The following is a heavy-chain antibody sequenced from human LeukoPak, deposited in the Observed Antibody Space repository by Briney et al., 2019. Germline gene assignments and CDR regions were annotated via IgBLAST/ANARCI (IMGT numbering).Heavy chain of an antibody. V-gene: IGHV3-30*02. CDR3: ARALSPGKYYYYYYMDV. CDR1: GFTFSSYG. CDR2: IRYDGSNK. J-gene: IGHJ6*03. Sequence: GGSLRLSCAASGFTFSSYGMHWVRQAPGKGLEWVAFIRYDGSNKYYADSVKGRFTISRDNSKNTLYLQMGSLRAEDMAVYYCARALSPGKYYYYYYMDVWGKGTTVTISS.